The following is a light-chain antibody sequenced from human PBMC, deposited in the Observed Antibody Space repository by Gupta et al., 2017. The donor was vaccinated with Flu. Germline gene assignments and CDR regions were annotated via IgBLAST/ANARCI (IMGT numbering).Light chain of an antibody. CDR3: SSFTSSLTWV. CDR2: DVS. CDR1: SSDVGRYNY. J-gene: IGLJ3*02. V-gene: IGLV2-14*04. Sequence: SSDVGRYNYVSWFQQYPGKAPNLMIYDVSNWPSWVSTRFSGSKSGNTASLPISGLQADDDAAYYCSSFTSSLTWVFGGGTKLTVL.